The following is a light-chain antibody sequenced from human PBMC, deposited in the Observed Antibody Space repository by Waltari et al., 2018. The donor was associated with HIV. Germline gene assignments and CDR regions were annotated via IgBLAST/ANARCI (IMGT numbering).Light chain of an antibody. Sequence: DIQMTQSPSSLSASVGDRVTITCRASQAISNSLAWFQQKPGKAPKSLMYAASKLQSGVPSRFSGNAAGNDFTLTISCPQPQDFATYYCQQYDTFPRTSGQGTKLEIK. CDR2: AAS. J-gene: IGKJ2*01. V-gene: IGKV1-16*01. CDR3: QQYDTFPRT. CDR1: QAISNS.